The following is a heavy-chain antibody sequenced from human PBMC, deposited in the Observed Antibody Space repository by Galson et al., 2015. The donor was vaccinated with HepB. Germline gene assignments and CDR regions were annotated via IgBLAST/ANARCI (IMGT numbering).Heavy chain of an antibody. CDR2: IKQDGGEK. J-gene: IGHJ4*02. CDR1: AFTFSTFW. Sequence: SLRLSCAAPAFTFSTFWMSWVRQAPGKGLEWVASIKQDGGEKYYLDSVKGRFTISRDNAKNSLFLQMDSLRAEDTAVYHCAKDLDGDYVISWGQGTLVTVSS. CDR3: AKDLDGDYVIS. V-gene: IGHV3-7*03.